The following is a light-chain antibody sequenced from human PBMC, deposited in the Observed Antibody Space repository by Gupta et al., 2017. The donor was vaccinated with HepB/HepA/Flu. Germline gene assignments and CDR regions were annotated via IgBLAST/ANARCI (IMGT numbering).Light chain of an antibody. V-gene: IGKV3-11*01. J-gene: IGKJ1*01. Sequence: IVLTQPPATLSLSPGERATLSCRASQSVSSYLAWYQQKPGQAPRLLIYDASNRATGIPSRFSGSGSGTDFTLTISSLEPEDFAVYYCQQRSNWPWTFGQGTKVEIK. CDR1: QSVSSY. CDR3: QQRSNWPWT. CDR2: DAS.